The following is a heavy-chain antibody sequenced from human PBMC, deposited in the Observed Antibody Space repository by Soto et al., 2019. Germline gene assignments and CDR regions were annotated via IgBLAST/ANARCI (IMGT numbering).Heavy chain of an antibody. CDR1: GYSFTSYW. D-gene: IGHD2-15*01. J-gene: IGHJ6*02. CDR2: IDPSDSYT. V-gene: IGHV5-10-1*01. CDR3: AKQLVVVAASHYYYYGMDV. Sequence: GESLKISCKGSGYSFTSYWISWVRQMPGKGLEWMGRIDPSDSYTNYSPSFQGHVTISADKSISTAYLQWSSLKASDTAMYYCAKQLVVVAASHYYYYGMDVWGQGTTVTVSS.